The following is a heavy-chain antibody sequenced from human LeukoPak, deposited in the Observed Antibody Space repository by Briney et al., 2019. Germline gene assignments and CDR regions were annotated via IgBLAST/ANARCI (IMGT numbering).Heavy chain of an antibody. J-gene: IGHJ6*02. CDR2: IWHDGGNK. V-gene: IGHV3-33*01. CDR1: GFTFNTHG. Sequence: PGGSLRLSCAASGFTFNTHGMHWVRQSAAKGLEWLAVIWHDGGNKYYADSVKGRFTISRDNSQNTLYLQMNSLRAEDTAVYYCTRISCTGGSCKPYYYYDMDVWGQGTTVTVS. CDR3: TRISCTGGSCKPYYYYDMDV. D-gene: IGHD2-15*01.